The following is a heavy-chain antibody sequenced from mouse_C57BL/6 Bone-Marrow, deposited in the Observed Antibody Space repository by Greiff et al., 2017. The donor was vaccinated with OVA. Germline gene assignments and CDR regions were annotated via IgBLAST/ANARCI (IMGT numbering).Heavy chain of an antibody. J-gene: IGHJ2*01. Sequence: QVQLQQSGPELVKPGASVKISCKASGYTFTDYYINWVKQRPGQGLEWIGWIFPGSGSTYYNEKFKGKATLTVDKSSSTAYMQLSSLTSEDSAVYYCAIRGTVVEDGYYFDYWGQGTTLTVSS. CDR3: AIRGTVVEDGYYFDY. D-gene: IGHD1-1*01. CDR2: IFPGSGST. CDR1: GYTFTDYY. V-gene: IGHV1-75*01.